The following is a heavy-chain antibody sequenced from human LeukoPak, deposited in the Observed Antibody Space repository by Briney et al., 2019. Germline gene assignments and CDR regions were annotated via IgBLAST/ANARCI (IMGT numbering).Heavy chain of an antibody. CDR2: INEPGTEQ. CDR3: ARDWEHARYN. Sequence: GGSLGLSCAASGFTFTSSWMSWVRQAPGKGLEWVANINEPGTEQFYADSVKGRFTLSRDNAKNSVHLLMSSLRVEDTAVYYCARDWEHARYNWGQGTLVIVSP. D-gene: IGHD1/OR15-1a*01. J-gene: IGHJ4*02. CDR1: GFTFTSSW. V-gene: IGHV3-7*01.